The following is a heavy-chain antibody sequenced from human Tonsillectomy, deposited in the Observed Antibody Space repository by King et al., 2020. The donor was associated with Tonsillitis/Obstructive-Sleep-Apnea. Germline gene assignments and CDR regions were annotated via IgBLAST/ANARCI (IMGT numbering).Heavy chain of an antibody. D-gene: IGHD1-1*01. V-gene: IGHV3-33*06. CDR3: AKGGVQRHYMDV. CDR2: IWYDGSNK. CDR1: GFTFSSYG. Sequence: QLVQSGGGVVQPGRSLRLSCAASGFTFSSYGMHWVRQAPGKRLEWVAVIWYDGSNKYYADSVKGRFTISRDNSKNTLYLQMNSLRAEDTAVFYCAKGGVQRHYMDVWGKGTTVTVSS. J-gene: IGHJ6*03.